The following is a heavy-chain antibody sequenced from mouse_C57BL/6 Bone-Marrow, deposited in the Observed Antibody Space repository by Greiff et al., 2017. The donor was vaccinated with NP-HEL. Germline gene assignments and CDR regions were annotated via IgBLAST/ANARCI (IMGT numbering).Heavy chain of an antibody. CDR3: ARWGYYGNYVVPY. Sequence: EVKLMESGPSLVKPSQTLSLTCSVTGDSITSGYWNWIRKFPGNKLEYMGYISYSGSTYYNPSLKSRISITRDTSKNQYYLQLNSVTTEDTATYYCARWGYYGNYVVPYWGQGTLVTVSA. CDR2: ISYSGST. V-gene: IGHV3-8*02. CDR1: GDSITSGY. J-gene: IGHJ3*01. D-gene: IGHD2-1*01.